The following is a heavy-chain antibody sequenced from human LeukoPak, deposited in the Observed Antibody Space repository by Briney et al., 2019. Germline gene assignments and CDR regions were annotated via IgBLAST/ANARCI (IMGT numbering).Heavy chain of an antibody. CDR1: GGSISSYY. CDR2: IYYSGST. V-gene: IGHV4-59*12. J-gene: IGHJ5*02. Sequence: SETLSLTCTVSGGSISSYYWSWIRQPPGKGLEWIGYIYYSGSTNYNPSLKSRVTISLDTSKNQFSLKLSSVTAADTAVYYCARDSVVPAATNRFDPWGQGTLVTVSS. D-gene: IGHD2-2*01. CDR3: ARDSVVPAATNRFDP.